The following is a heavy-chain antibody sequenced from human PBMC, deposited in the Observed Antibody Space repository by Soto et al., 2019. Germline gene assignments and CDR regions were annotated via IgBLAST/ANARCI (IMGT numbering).Heavy chain of an antibody. CDR2: IIPILGIA. CDR1: GGTFSSYT. Sequence: GASLKVSCKASGGTFSSYTISWVRQAPGQGLEWMGRIIPILGIANYAQKFQGRVTITADKSTSTAYMELSSLRSEDTAVYYCARDEFTYYDFWSGPRDPFDPWGQGTLVTVSS. V-gene: IGHV1-69*04. D-gene: IGHD3-3*01. CDR3: ARDEFTYYDFWSGPRDPFDP. J-gene: IGHJ5*02.